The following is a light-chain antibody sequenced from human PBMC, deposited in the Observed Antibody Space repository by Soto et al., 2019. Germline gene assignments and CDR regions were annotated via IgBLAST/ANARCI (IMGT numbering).Light chain of an antibody. V-gene: IGKV1-39*01. CDR1: QSISSY. CDR2: AAS. Sequence: DIQMTQSPSSLSASVGDRVTITCRASQSISSYLNWYQQKPGKAPRLLIYAASSLQSGVPSRFSVSGSGTDFTLTISSLQPEDFATYYCQHSYSTLYTFGQGTTLEIK. J-gene: IGKJ2*01. CDR3: QHSYSTLYT.